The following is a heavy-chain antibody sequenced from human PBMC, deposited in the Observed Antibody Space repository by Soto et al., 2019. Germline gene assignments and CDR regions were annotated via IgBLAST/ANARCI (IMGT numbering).Heavy chain of an antibody. CDR1: GFTFSSYS. Sequence: PGGSLRLSCAASGFTFSSYSMNWVRQAPGKGLEWVSSISSSSSYIYYADSVKGRLTISRDNAKNSLYLQMNSLRAEDTAVYYCARDRGILTGYSYYWGQGTLVTVSS. D-gene: IGHD3-9*01. CDR2: ISSSSSYI. CDR3: ARDRGILTGYSYY. V-gene: IGHV3-21*01. J-gene: IGHJ4*02.